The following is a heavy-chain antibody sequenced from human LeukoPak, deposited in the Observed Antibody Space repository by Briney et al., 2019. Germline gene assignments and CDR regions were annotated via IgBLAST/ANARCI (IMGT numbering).Heavy chain of an antibody. J-gene: IGHJ6*03. Sequence: NRGESLKISCKGSGYSFTSYWIGWVRQMPGKGLEWMGIIYPGDSDTRYSPSFQGQVTISADKSISTAYLQWSSLKASDTAMCYCARLGYSYPFYYYYYYMDVWGKGTTVTVSS. CDR3: ARLGYSYPFYYYYYYMDV. V-gene: IGHV5-51*01. CDR1: GYSFTSYW. D-gene: IGHD5-18*01. CDR2: IYPGDSDT.